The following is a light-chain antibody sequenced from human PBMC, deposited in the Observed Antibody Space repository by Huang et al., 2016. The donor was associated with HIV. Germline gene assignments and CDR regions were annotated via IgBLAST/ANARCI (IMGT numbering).Light chain of an antibody. CDR2: AAS. J-gene: IGKJ5*01. Sequence: DIQMTQSPSSLSASVGDRVTITCRASQDITKSLAWYQQKPGKAPNVLLYAASRLESGVPSRFRGSGSETIYTLTIDSLQPEDSAVYFCQQYFNPLPITFGQGTRLDIK. CDR3: QQYFNPLPIT. V-gene: IGKV1-NL1*01. CDR1: QDITKS.